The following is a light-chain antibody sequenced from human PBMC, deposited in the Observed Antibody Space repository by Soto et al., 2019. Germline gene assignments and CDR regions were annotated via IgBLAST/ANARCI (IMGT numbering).Light chain of an antibody. CDR3: QQYNTYPVT. Sequence: DIQMTQSPSTLSASVGDRVTITCRASQSISNWLAWYQQKPAKAPQLLIYDASSLQSGVPSRFSGSGSGTEFTLTISSLQPDDFATYYCQQYNTYPVTFGQGTKVDIK. CDR1: QSISNW. J-gene: IGKJ1*01. V-gene: IGKV1-5*01. CDR2: DAS.